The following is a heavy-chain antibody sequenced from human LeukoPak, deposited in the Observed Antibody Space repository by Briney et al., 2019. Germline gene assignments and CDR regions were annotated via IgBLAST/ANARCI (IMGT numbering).Heavy chain of an antibody. CDR1: GFTFSSYS. D-gene: IGHD2-15*01. V-gene: IGHV3-23*01. CDR2: IGGGGGST. CDR3: AKGHRYCTSGNCNSAVDY. Sequence: GGSLRLSCAASGFTFSSYSMIWVRQAPGKGLEWVSTIGGGGGSTDYTDSVKGRFTISRDNSKNTLYLQMNSLGAEDTAVYYCAKGHRYCTSGNCNSAVDYWGQGTLVTVSS. J-gene: IGHJ4*02.